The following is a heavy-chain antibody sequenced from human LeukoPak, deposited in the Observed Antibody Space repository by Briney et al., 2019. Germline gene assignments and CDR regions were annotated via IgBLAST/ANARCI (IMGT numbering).Heavy chain of an antibody. CDR2: MNPNSGNT. D-gene: IGHD6-13*01. V-gene: IGHV1-8*01. Sequence: ASVKVSCKASGYTFTSYDINWVRQATGQGLEWMGWMNPNSGNTGYAQKFQGRVTMTRNTSISTAYMELSSLRSEDTAVYYCARVPQGSWYSYYYYYGMDVWGQGTTVTVSS. CDR3: ARVPQGSWYSYYYYYGMDV. J-gene: IGHJ6*02. CDR1: GYTFTSYD.